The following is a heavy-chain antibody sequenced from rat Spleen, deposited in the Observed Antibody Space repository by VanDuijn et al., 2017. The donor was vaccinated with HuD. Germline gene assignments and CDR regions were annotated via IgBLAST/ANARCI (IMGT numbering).Heavy chain of an antibody. D-gene: IGHD1-11*01. CDR2: ITSGGSNT. CDR1: GFTFSSFA. V-gene: IGHV5-25*01. Sequence: EVQLVESGGGLVQPGRSMKLSCAASGFTFSSFAMAWVRQAPKKGLEWVATITSGGSNTYYPDSVKGRFTISRDKAESTLYLQMDSLRSEDTATYYCARRRWELGFDNWGQGVMVTVSS. CDR3: ARRRWELGFDN. J-gene: IGHJ2*01.